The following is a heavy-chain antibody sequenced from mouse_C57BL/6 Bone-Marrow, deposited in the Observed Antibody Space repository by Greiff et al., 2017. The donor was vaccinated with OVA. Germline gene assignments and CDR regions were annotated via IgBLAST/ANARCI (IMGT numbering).Heavy chain of an antibody. CDR3: ARNNYGSSYPYWYFDV. D-gene: IGHD1-1*01. Sequence: VQVVESGPGLVAPSQSLSITCTVSGFSLTSYAISWVRQPPGKGLEWLGVIWTGGGTNYNSALKSRLSISKDNSKSQVFLKMNSLQTDDTARYYCARNNYGSSYPYWYFDVWGTGTTVTVSS. CDR2: IWTGGGT. CDR1: GFSLTSYA. V-gene: IGHV2-9-1*01. J-gene: IGHJ1*03.